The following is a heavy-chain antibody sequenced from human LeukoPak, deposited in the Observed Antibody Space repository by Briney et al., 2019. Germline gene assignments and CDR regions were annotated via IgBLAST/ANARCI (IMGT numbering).Heavy chain of an antibody. D-gene: IGHD3-22*01. J-gene: IGHJ3*02. V-gene: IGHV3-9*01. CDR3: AKDFYYDSSGYYPDAFDI. Sequence: PGRSLRLSCAASGFTFDDYAMHWVRQAPGKGLEWVSGISWNSGSIGYADSVKGRFTISRDNAKNSLYLQMNSLRAGDTALYYCAKDFYYDSSGYYPDAFDIWGQGTMVTVSS. CDR2: ISWNSGSI. CDR1: GFTFDDYA.